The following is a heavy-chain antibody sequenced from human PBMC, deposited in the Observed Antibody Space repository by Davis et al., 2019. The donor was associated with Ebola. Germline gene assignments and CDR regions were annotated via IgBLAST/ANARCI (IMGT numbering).Heavy chain of an antibody. CDR2: ISGSGGST. CDR3: AKDGPQDIVVVPKGDV. D-gene: IGHD2-2*01. J-gene: IGHJ6*02. V-gene: IGHV3-23*01. CDR1: GFTFSSYA. Sequence: PGGSLRLSCAASGFTFSSYAMSWVRQAPGKGLEWVSAISGSGGSTYYADSVKGRFTISRDNSKNTLYLQMNSLRAEDTAVYYCAKDGPQDIVVVPKGDVWGQGTTVTVSS.